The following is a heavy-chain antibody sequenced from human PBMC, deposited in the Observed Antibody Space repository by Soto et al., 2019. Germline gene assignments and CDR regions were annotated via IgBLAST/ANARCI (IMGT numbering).Heavy chain of an antibody. D-gene: IGHD1-1*01. CDR2: IFYSGTT. J-gene: IGHJ4*02. CDR3: ARGVLY. CDR1: GGSISSGGYF. V-gene: IGHV4-31*03. Sequence: QVQLQESGPGLVKPSQTLSLTCTVSGGSISSGGYFWSWIRQPPGKGLEWIGNIFYSGTTYYNPSLNSRVIISADTSKNPFSLCLSSVTAADTAVYFCARGVLYWGQGTLVTVSS.